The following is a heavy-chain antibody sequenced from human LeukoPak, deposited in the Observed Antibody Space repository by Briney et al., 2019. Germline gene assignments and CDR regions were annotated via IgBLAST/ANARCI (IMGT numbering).Heavy chain of an antibody. CDR3: ARAYDFWPFDY. CDR1: GGSISSYY. D-gene: IGHD3-3*01. V-gene: IGHV4-59*01. CDR2: IYYSGST. Sequence: SETLSLTCTVSGGSISSYYWSWIRQPPGKGLEWIGYIYYSGSTDYNTSLKSRVTISVDTSKNQFSLKLSSVTAADTAVYYCARAYDFWPFDYWGQGTLVTVSS. J-gene: IGHJ4*02.